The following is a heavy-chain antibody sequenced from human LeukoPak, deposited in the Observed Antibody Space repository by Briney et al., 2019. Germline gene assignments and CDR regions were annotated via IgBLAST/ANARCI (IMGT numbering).Heavy chain of an antibody. CDR2: IYYSGST. D-gene: IGHD4-17*01. CDR1: GGSISSSSYY. Sequence: SETLSLTCTVSGGSISSSSYYWGWIRQPPGKGLEWIESIYYSGSTYYNPSLKSRVTISVDTSKNQFSLKLSSVTAADTAVYYCALHDYGDYLEDYWGQGTLVTVSS. J-gene: IGHJ4*02. CDR3: ALHDYGDYLEDY. V-gene: IGHV4-39*01.